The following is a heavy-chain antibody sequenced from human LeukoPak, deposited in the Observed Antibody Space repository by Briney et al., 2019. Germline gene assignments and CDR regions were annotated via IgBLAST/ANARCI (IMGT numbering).Heavy chain of an antibody. CDR3: AKDPLSV. J-gene: IGHJ1*01. Sequence: GGSLRLSCAASGFTFSSYGMHWVRQAPGKGLEWVAVISYDGSNKYYADSVKGRFTISRDNSKNTLYLQMNSLRAEDTAAYYCAKDPLSVWGQGTLVTVSS. V-gene: IGHV3-30*18. CDR1: GFTFSSYG. CDR2: ISYDGSNK.